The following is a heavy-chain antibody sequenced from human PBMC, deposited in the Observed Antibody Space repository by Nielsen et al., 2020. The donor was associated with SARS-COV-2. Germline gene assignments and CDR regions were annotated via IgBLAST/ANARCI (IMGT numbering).Heavy chain of an antibody. CDR2: ISGSGGST. D-gene: IGHD3-22*01. CDR1: GFTFSSYA. J-gene: IGHJ3*01. CDR3: AKDGYPRRSGPRRV. V-gene: IGHV3-23*01. Sequence: GESLKISCAASGFTFSSYAMSWVRQAPGKGLEWVSAISGSGGSTYYADSVKGRFTISRDNSKNTLYLQMNSLRAEDTAVYYCAKDGYPRRSGPRRVWGQGTMVTVSS.